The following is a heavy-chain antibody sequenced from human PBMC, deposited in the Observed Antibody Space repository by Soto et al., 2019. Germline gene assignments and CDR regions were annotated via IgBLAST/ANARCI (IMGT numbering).Heavy chain of an antibody. D-gene: IGHD3-3*01. CDR3: ARARRITIFGVVADFDY. V-gene: IGHV1-18*04. CDR1: GYTFTSYG. CDR2: ISAYNGNT. Sequence: QVQLVQSGAEVKKPGASVKVSCKASGYTFTSYGISWVRQAPGQGLEWMGWISAYNGNTNYAQKLQGRVTMTTDTSTSTAYMELRSLRSDDTAVYYCARARRITIFGVVADFDYWGQGNLVTVSS. J-gene: IGHJ4*02.